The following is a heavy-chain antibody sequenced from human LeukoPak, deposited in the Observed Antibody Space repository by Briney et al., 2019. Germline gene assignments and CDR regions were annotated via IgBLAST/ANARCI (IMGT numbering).Heavy chain of an antibody. V-gene: IGHV1-69*06. CDR3: AKGSRLREAGSYRF. CDR1: GGIFGSYA. CDR2: IIPIFDTP. Sequence: SSEKVSCKASGGIFGSYAINWVRQAPGQGIEWLGRIIPIFDTPNYAQTFQGRVTISADKSTRTVYMELSSLRSEDTALYYCAKGSRLREAGSYRFWGQGTLVTVSS. D-gene: IGHD3-16*02. J-gene: IGHJ4*02.